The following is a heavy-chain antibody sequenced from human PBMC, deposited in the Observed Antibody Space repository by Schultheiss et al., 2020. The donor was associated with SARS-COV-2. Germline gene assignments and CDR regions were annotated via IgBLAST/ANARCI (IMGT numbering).Heavy chain of an antibody. J-gene: IGHJ4*02. CDR3: ATHYYDSSGLYFDY. CDR1: GFTFSSYG. Sequence: GGSLRLSCAASGFTFSSYGMHWVRQAPGKGLEWVAVISYDGSNKYYADSVKGRFTISRDNSKNTLYLQMNSLRAEDTAVYYCATHYYDSSGLYFDYWGQGTLVTVSS. CDR2: ISYDGSNK. D-gene: IGHD3-22*01. V-gene: IGHV3-30*03.